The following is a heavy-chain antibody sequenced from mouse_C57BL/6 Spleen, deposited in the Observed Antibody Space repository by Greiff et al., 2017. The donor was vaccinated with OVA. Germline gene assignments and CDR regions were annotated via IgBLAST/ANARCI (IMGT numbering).Heavy chain of an antibody. CDR2: ISSGSSTI. Sequence: EVQRVESGGGLVKPGGSLKLSCAASGFTFSDYGMHWVRQAPEKGLEWVAYISSGSSTIYYADTVKGRFTISRDNAKNTLFLQMTSLRTADTAMYYCARPYDTAWFAYWGQGTPLTVSA. D-gene: IGHD2-3*01. CDR3: ARPYDTAWFAY. CDR1: GFTFSDYG. V-gene: IGHV5-17*01. J-gene: IGHJ3*01.